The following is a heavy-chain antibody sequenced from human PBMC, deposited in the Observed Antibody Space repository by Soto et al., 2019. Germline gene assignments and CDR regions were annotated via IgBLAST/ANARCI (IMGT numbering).Heavy chain of an antibody. Sequence: QVQLVQSGAEVKKPGASVKVSCKASGYTFTRSGISWVRQAPGQGLEWMGWINGYNGNTNYTQKIQGRITMTTDTPTSTAYMELRSLRSDDTAVYYCARMGDVSYYYYGMDVWGQGTTVIVSS. CDR1: GYTFTRSG. CDR3: ARMGDVSYYYYGMDV. D-gene: IGHD3-16*01. CDR2: INGYNGNT. V-gene: IGHV1-18*01. J-gene: IGHJ6*02.